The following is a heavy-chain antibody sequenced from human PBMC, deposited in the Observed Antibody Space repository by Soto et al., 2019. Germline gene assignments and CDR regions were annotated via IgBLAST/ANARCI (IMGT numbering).Heavy chain of an antibody. Sequence: QVQLVQSGAEVKKPEASVKVSCKASGYTFTSYEINWVRQATGQGLEWMGWMNPNSGDTGYAQKFKGRVTMTRNTSISTAYMELSSLRSEDTAVYYCASGELLWFGELLRWGQGTLVTVSS. V-gene: IGHV1-8*01. CDR3: ASGELLWFGELLR. D-gene: IGHD3-10*01. J-gene: IGHJ4*02. CDR1: GYTFTSYE. CDR2: MNPNSGDT.